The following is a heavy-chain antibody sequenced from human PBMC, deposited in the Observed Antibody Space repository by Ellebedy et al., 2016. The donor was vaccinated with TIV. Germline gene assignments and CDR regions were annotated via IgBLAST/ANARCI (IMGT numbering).Heavy chain of an antibody. CDR2: MNPNSGNT. CDR1: GYTFTSYD. D-gene: IGHD2/OR15-2a*01. J-gene: IGHJ6*03. V-gene: IGHV1-8*01. Sequence: ASVKVSCXASGYTFTSYDINWVRQATGQGLEWMGWMNPNSGNTGYAQKFQGRVTMTRNTSISTAYMELSSLRSEDTAVYYCARVYSSPFDAYYYYMDVWGKGTTVTVSS. CDR3: ARVYSSPFDAYYYYMDV.